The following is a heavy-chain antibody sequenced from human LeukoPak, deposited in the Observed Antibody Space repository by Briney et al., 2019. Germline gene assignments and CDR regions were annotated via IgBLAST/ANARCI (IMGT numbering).Heavy chain of an antibody. CDR3: ARDWGVVPAAYYFDY. J-gene: IGHJ4*02. Sequence: GGSLRLSGAASGFTCSSYSMNWVRQAPGKGLEWVSSISSSSSYIYYADSVKGRFTISRDNAKNSLYLQMNSLRAEDTAVYYCARDWGVVPAAYYFDYWGQGTLVTVSS. CDR1: GFTCSSYS. V-gene: IGHV3-21*01. CDR2: ISSSSSYI. D-gene: IGHD2-2*01.